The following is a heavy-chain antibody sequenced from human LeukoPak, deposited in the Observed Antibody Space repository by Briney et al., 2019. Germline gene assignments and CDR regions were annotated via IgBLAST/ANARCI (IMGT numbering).Heavy chain of an antibody. CDR3: AREWRYSGSYYDY. CDR2: IYHSGST. V-gene: IGHV4-38-2*02. Sequence: SETLSLTCTVSGYSISSGYYWGWIRQPPGQGLEWIGSIYHSGSTYYNPSLKSRVTISVDTSKNQFSLKLSSVTAADTAVYYCAREWRYSGSYYDYWGQGTLVTVSS. J-gene: IGHJ4*02. D-gene: IGHD1-26*01. CDR1: GYSISSGYY.